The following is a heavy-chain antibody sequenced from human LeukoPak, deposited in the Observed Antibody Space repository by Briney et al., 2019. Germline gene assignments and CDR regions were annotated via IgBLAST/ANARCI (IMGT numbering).Heavy chain of an antibody. D-gene: IGHD3-3*01. CDR1: GFTFSSYA. V-gene: IGHV3-64*01. CDR2: ISSNGGST. Sequence: PGGSLRLSCAASGFTFSSYAMHWVRQAPGKGLEYVSAISSNGGSTYYANSVKGRFTISRDNSKNTLHLQMGSLRAEDMAVYYCARVGYDFWSGYYTPVLYYYYYMDVWGKGTTVTVSS. J-gene: IGHJ6*03. CDR3: ARVGYDFWSGYYTPVLYYYYYMDV.